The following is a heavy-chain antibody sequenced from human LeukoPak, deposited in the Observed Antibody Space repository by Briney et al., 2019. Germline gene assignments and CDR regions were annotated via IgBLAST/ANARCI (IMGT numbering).Heavy chain of an antibody. J-gene: IGHJ4*02. CDR2: IYYSGST. Sequence: SETLSLTCAVYGGSFSGYYWSWIRQPPGKGLEWIGYIYYSGSTNYNPSLKSRVTISVDTSKNQFSPKLSSVTAADTAVYYCARVQDGTFDYWGQGTLVTVSS. D-gene: IGHD1-1*01. CDR3: ARVQDGTFDY. V-gene: IGHV4-59*01. CDR1: GGSFSGYY.